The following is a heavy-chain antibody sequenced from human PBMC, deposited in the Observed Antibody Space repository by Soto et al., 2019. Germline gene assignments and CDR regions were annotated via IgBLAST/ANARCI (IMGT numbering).Heavy chain of an antibody. CDR3: ARWSYLDY. J-gene: IGHJ4*02. CDR1: GFTFSSYW. CDR2: ISGSDGKT. D-gene: IGHD3-3*01. Sequence: PGGSLRLSCAASGFTFSSYWMHWVRQAPGKGLVWVSTISGSDGKTFYADSVKGRFSISRDTSQSTLYLQMNSLRADDTAMYYCARWSYLDYWGQGTRVTVSS. V-gene: IGHV3-23*01.